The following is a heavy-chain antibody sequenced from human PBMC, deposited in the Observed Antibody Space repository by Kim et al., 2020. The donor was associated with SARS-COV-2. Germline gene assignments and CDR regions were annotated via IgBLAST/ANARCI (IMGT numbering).Heavy chain of an antibody. V-gene: IGHV3-23*01. CDR2: IGADGSVA. Sequence: GGSLRLSCTVSGFTFSTYSMTWVRQAPGKGLEWVSVIGADGSVAHYADSVRGRFTISRDNSKNTVYLQMNSLRAEDTAIFYCAKHVQCGGESFDYWGQGILVTVSS. CDR3: AKHVQCGGESFDY. J-gene: IGHJ4*02. D-gene: IGHD3-16*01. CDR1: GFTFSTYS.